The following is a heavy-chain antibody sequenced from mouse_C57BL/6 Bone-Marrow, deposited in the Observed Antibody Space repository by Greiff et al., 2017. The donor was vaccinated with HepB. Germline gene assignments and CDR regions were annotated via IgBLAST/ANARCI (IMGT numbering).Heavy chain of an antibody. CDR3: GPITSVVAPFAY. Sequence: VQLQQSGPELVKPGASVKISCKASGYSFTGYYMNWVKQSPEKSLEWIGEINPSTGGTTYNQKFKAKATLTVDKSSSTAYMQLKSLTSEDSAVYYCGPITSVVAPFAYWGQGTLVTVSA. CDR2: INPSTGGT. V-gene: IGHV1-42*01. CDR1: GYSFTGYY. D-gene: IGHD1-1*01. J-gene: IGHJ3*01.